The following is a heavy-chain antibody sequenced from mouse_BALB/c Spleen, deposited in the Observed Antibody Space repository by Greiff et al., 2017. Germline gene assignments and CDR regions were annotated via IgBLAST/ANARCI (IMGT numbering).Heavy chain of an antibody. D-gene: IGHD2-2*01. V-gene: IGHV5-17*02. Sequence: EVQVVESGGGLVQPGGSRKLSCAASGFTFSSFGMHWVRQAPEKGLEWVAYISSGSSTIYYADTVKGRFTISRDNPKNTLFLQMTSLRSEDTAMYYCARRGYGYDDAMDYWGQGTSVTVSS. CDR2: ISSGSSTI. J-gene: IGHJ4*01. CDR1: GFTFSSFG. CDR3: ARRGYGYDDAMDY.